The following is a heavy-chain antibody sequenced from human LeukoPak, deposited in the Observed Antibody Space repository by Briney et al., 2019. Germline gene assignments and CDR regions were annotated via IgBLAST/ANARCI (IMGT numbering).Heavy chain of an antibody. D-gene: IGHD4-11*01. Sequence: PGGSLRLSCAASGFTFRTYSMDWVRQAPGNGLEWVASISTTSSHIYYAESLKGRFTISRDNAKNSLYLQMNSLRAEDTAVYYCARGTTTVQRRDTFDVWGQGTMVTVSS. V-gene: IGHV3-21*01. CDR1: GFTFRTYS. CDR3: ARGTTTVQRRDTFDV. CDR2: ISTTSSHI. J-gene: IGHJ3*01.